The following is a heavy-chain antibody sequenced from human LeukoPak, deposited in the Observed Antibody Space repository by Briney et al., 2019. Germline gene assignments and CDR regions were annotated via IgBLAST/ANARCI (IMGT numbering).Heavy chain of an antibody. D-gene: IGHD6-19*01. J-gene: IGHJ4*02. CDR1: GFTFDDYA. CDR3: AKDMAGGIAVAGTGFDY. V-gene: IGHV3-9*01. Sequence: PGGSLGLSCAASGFTFDDYAMHWVRQAPGKGLEWVSGISWNSGSIGYADSVKGRFTISRDNAKNSLYLQMNSLRAEDTALYYCAKDMAGGIAVAGTGFDYWGQGTLVTVSS. CDR2: ISWNSGSI.